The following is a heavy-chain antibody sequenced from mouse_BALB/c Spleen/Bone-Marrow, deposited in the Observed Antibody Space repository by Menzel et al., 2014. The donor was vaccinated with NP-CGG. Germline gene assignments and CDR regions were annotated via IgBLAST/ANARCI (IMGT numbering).Heavy chain of an antibody. D-gene: IGHD2-3*01. CDR3: KRGRAISYEDYYGMDY. V-gene: IGHV1S34*01. Sequence: LVKTGASVKISCKASGYSFTGYYMHWVKQSHGKSLEWIGYISCYIGDTNYNQKFKGKATFTVDTSSSTAYMQFNRLTSEDAAVYCCKRGRAISYEDYYGMDYWGQGTSVTVSS. CDR2: ISCYIGDT. J-gene: IGHJ4*01. CDR1: GYSFTGYY.